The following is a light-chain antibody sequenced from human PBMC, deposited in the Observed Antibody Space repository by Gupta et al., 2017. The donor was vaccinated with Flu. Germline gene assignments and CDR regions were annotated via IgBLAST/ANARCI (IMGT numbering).Light chain of an antibody. J-gene: IGKJ1*01. CDR1: QDIRND. Sequence: DIQMTQSPSSLSGSVGDRVTITCRASQDIRNDLGWYQQRPGEGPKRLIYDASTLQNGVPSRFSGSGSGTEFTLTISGLRPEDFATYYCRQQNNFPRTFGQGTKVEIK. CDR3: RQQNNFPRT. V-gene: IGKV1-17*01. CDR2: DAS.